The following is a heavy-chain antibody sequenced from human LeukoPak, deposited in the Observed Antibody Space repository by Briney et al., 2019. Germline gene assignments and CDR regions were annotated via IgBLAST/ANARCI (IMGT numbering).Heavy chain of an antibody. CDR1: GGSFSGYY. CDR2: IYYSGST. CDR3: ARLRGYSYGYSDY. Sequence: SETLSLTCAVYGGSFSGYYWSWIRQPPGKGLEWIGRIYYSGSTYYNPSLKSRVTISVDTSKNQFSLKLSSVTAADTAVYYCARLRGYSYGYSDYWGQGTLVTVSS. V-gene: IGHV4-34*01. D-gene: IGHD5-18*01. J-gene: IGHJ4*02.